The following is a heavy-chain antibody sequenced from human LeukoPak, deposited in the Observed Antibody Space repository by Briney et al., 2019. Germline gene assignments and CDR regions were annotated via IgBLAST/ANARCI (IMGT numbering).Heavy chain of an antibody. CDR1: GGSISNSYYY. V-gene: IGHV4-39*01. Sequence: SETLSLTCTVSGGSISNSYYYWGWTRQPPGEALEWIGSIYYSGTTYYKPSLKSRVTISVDTSKNQFSLRLSSVTAADTAVYYCARLGSGYHLDYWGQGTLVTVSS. CDR2: IYYSGTT. CDR3: ARLGSGYHLDY. J-gene: IGHJ4*02. D-gene: IGHD3-22*01.